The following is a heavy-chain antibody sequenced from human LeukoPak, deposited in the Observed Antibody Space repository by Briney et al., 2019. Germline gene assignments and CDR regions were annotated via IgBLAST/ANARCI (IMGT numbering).Heavy chain of an antibody. CDR3: AREVAVAAGAVNDAFDI. Sequence: SETLSLTCTVSGGSISSYYWSWIRQPPGKGLEWIGYIYYSGSTNYNPSLKSRVTISVGTSKNQFSLKLSSVTAADTAVYYCAREVAVAAGAVNDAFDIWGQGTMVTVSS. V-gene: IGHV4-59*01. J-gene: IGHJ3*02. CDR2: IYYSGST. CDR1: GGSISSYY. D-gene: IGHD6-19*01.